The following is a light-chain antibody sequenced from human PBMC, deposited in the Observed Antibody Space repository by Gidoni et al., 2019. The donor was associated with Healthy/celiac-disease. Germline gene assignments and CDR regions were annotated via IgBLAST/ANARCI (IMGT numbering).Light chain of an antibody. CDR2: RNN. Sequence: QSVLTQPPSASGTPGQRVTISCSGSSSNIGSNYVYWYQQLPGTAPKPLIYRNNQRPSGVPDRFSGSKSGTSASLAISGLRSEDEADYYCAAWDDSLSGPIYVFGTGTKVTVL. CDR3: AAWDDSLSGPIYV. J-gene: IGLJ1*01. CDR1: SSNIGSNY. V-gene: IGLV1-47*01.